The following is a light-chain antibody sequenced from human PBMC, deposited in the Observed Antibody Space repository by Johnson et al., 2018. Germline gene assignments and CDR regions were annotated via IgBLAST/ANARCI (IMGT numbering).Light chain of an antibody. J-gene: IGLJ1*01. CDR3: GTWDSSLMAGNV. Sequence: QSVLTQPPSVSAAPGQKVTISCSGSSSNIGNNYVSWYQQLPGTAPKLLIYENNKRPSGIPDRFSGSKSGTSATLGITGLQTGDAADYYCGTWDSSLMAGNVFGNGTKVTGL. CDR2: ENN. CDR1: SSNIGNNY. V-gene: IGLV1-51*02.